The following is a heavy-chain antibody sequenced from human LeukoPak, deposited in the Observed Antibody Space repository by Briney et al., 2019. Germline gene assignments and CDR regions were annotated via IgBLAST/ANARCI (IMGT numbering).Heavy chain of an antibody. CDR2: IYYSGST. J-gene: IGHJ4*02. Sequence: SETLSLTCTVSGGSISSGGSYWSWIRQHPGKGLEWIGYIYYSGSTYYNPSLKSRVTISVDTSKNQFSLKLSSVTAADTAVYYCARVDAVVRGPDIRFDYWGQGTLVTVSS. CDR1: GGSISSGGSY. V-gene: IGHV4-31*03. CDR3: ARVDAVVRGPDIRFDY. D-gene: IGHD3-10*01.